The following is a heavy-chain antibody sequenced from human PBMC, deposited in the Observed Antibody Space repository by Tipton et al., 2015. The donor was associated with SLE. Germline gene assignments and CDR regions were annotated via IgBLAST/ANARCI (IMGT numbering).Heavy chain of an antibody. D-gene: IGHD4-17*01. Sequence: TLSLTCAVSGYSISSGYYWGWIRQPPGKGLEWIGSIYHSGSTYYNPSLKSRVTISVDTSKNQFSLKLSSVTAADTAVYYCARSLVTVPKVWYFDLWGRGTLVTVSS. CDR1: GYSISSGYY. J-gene: IGHJ2*01. V-gene: IGHV4-38-2*01. CDR2: IYHSGST. CDR3: ARSLVTVPKVWYFDL.